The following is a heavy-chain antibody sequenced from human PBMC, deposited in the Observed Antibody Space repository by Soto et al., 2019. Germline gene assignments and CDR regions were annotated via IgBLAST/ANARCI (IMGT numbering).Heavy chain of an antibody. CDR2: IIPRSATS. D-gene: IGHD2-2*01. Sequence: SVKVSCKASGGTFSSYVISWVRQAPGQGLEWMGGIIPRSATSNYAQKFQGRVTITADESTSTAYMELSSLRSEDTAVYYCAREGLVLVPTTVNSDYYYYAMDVWGQGTTVTVSS. CDR3: AREGLVLVPTTVNSDYYYYAMDV. V-gene: IGHV1-69*13. CDR1: GGTFSSYV. J-gene: IGHJ6*02.